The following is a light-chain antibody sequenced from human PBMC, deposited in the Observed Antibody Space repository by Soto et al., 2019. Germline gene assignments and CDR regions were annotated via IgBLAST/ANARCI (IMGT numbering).Light chain of an antibody. Sequence: DIQMTQSPSTLSASVGDRFTITCRASQSISTWLTWYQQKPGEAPKLLMYKASTLESGVPSRFSGSVSGTEFTLTISRMQPDDFATYYCQQYNSFPWTFGQGPKVEIK. V-gene: IGKV1-5*03. CDR3: QQYNSFPWT. CDR1: QSISTW. CDR2: KAS. J-gene: IGKJ1*01.